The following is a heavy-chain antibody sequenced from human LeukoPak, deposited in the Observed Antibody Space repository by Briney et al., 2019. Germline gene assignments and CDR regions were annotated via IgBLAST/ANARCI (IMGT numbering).Heavy chain of an antibody. D-gene: IGHD5-12*01. J-gene: IGHJ4*02. CDR1: GYTFTSYG. CDR2: ISANKGTT. CDR3: ARDTVDIVREFDY. Sequence: GAAVKVSLLASGYTFTSYGISWLRPAPGKGLAWLGWISANKGTTNEAQKLQGRVTMTTDTFTRTAYMELRSLRSDDTAVYYCARDTVDIVREFDYWGQGTLVTVSS. V-gene: IGHV1-18*01.